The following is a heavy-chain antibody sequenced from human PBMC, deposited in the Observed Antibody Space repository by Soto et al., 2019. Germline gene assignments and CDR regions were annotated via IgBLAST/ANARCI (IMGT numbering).Heavy chain of an antibody. Sequence: QLPLQASGSGLVKPSQTLSLTCAVSGGSISSGGYSWSWIRQPPGKGLEWIGYIYHSGSTYYNPSLKGRVTISVDRSKNQFSLKLSSVTAADTAVYYCARAGGLGAVAVDYWGQGTLVTVSS. CDR3: ARAGGLGAVAVDY. J-gene: IGHJ4*02. CDR1: GGSISSGGYS. CDR2: IYHSGST. V-gene: IGHV4-30-2*01. D-gene: IGHD6-19*01.